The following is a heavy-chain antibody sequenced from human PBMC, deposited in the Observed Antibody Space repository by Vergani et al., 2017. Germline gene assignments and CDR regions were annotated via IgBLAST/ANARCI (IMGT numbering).Heavy chain of an antibody. J-gene: IGHJ3*02. V-gene: IGHV5-51*01. D-gene: IGHD2-21*02. CDR1: GYSFTSYW. Sequence: EVQLVQSGAEVKKPGESLKISCKGSGYSFTSYWIGWVRQMPGKGLEWMGIIYPGDSDTRYSPSFQGQVTISADKSISTAYLQWSSLKASDTAMYYCARGAYCGGDCYPDDAFDIWGQGTMVTVSS. CDR3: ARGAYCGGDCYPDDAFDI. CDR2: IYPGDSDT.